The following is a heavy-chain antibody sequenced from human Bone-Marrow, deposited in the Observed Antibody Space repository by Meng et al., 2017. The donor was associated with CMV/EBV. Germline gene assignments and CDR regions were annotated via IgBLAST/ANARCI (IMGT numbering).Heavy chain of an antibody. V-gene: IGHV4-34*01. J-gene: IGHJ4*02. CDR3: ARRAIVVVPAAWGGSYYFDY. Sequence: SETLSLTCAVYGGSFSGYYWSWIRQPPGKGLEWIGEINHSGSTNYNPSLKSRLTISVDTSKNQFSLKLSSVTAADTAVYYCARRAIVVVPAAWGGSYYFDYWGQGTLVTVSS. CDR2: INHSGST. D-gene: IGHD2-2*01. CDR1: GGSFSGYY.